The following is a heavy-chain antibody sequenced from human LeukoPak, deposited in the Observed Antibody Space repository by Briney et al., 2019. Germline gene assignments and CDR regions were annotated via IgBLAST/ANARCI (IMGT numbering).Heavy chain of an antibody. CDR1: GGSLSDYY. J-gene: IGHJ4*02. V-gene: IGHV4-59*01. Sequence: PSETLFLTCAVYGGSLSDYYWSWIRQPPGKSLEWIGYTYSNGSTNYNPSLKSRVTMSVDTSKNQFSLRLTSVTAADTAVYYCARTPPLGHCIGCSCYGIDYWGQGTLVTVSS. D-gene: IGHD2-15*01. CDR2: TYSNGST. CDR3: ARTPPLGHCIGCSCYGIDY.